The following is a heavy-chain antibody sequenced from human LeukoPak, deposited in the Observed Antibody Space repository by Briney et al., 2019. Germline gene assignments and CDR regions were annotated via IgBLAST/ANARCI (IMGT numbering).Heavy chain of an antibody. V-gene: IGHV3-21*01. CDR3: ATDWGSCTNGVCDVVSGRGRDY. CDR1: GLSFSADS. Sequence: GGALRLSCAASGLSFSADSMNWVRRAPGKGLEGVPSITSRGSYVYYADSVKGRFTISRDNAKNSLYLLMDSLRAEDTAVYYCATDWGSCTNGVCDVVSGRGRDYWGQGTLVTVSS. CDR2: ITSRGSYV. D-gene: IGHD2-8*01. J-gene: IGHJ4*02.